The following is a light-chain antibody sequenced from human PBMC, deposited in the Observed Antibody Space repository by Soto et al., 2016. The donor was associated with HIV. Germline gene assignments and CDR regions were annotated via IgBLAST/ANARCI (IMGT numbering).Light chain of an antibody. CDR2: KAS. CDR3: QQYDTYSYT. CDR1: QRISSW. Sequence: DIQMTQSPSTLSASVGDRVTITCRASQRISSWLAWYQQKPGKAPKLLIYKASNLESGVPSRFSGRGSGTEFTLTISSLLPDDSATYYCQQYDTYSYTFGQGTKLEI. J-gene: IGKJ2*01. V-gene: IGKV1-5*03.